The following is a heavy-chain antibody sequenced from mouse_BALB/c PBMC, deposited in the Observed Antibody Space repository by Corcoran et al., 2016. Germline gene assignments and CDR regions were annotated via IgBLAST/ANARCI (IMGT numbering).Heavy chain of an antibody. J-gene: IGHJ4*01. V-gene: IGHV9-3-1*01. CDR2: INTYTGEP. D-gene: IGHD1-1*01. Sequence: QIQLVQSGPELKKPGETVKISCKASGYTFTNYGMNWVKQAPGKGLKWMGWINTYTGEPTYDDDFKGRFAFSLETSASTAYLQINNLKNEDTATYFCARWITTVGDYYAMDYLGQGTSVTVSS. CDR1: GYTFTNYG. CDR3: ARWITTVGDYYAMDY.